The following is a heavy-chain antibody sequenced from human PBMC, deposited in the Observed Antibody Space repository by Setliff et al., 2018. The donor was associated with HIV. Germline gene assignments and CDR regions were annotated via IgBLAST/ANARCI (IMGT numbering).Heavy chain of an antibody. CDR3: ARGSFYYGSGSYSHFDY. Sequence: SETLSLTCTVSGASISRHFWAWIRQPPGKGLEWIGTMYFSGNSRNSPSLKSRVTISVDTSKNQFSLKLSSVTAADPAVYYCARGSFYYGSGSYSHFDYWGQGTLVTVSS. CDR1: GASISRHF. D-gene: IGHD3-10*01. CDR2: MYFSGNS. J-gene: IGHJ4*02. V-gene: IGHV4-59*11.